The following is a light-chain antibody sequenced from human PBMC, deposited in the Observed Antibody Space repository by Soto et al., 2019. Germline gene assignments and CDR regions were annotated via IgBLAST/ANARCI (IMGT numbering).Light chain of an antibody. CDR1: QTISSW. Sequence: DIHLTQSPSSLSASFGDRVTITFRASQTISSWLAWYQQKPGKAPKLLIYKASTLKSGVPSRFSGSGSGTEFTLTISSLQPDDFATYYCQQYNSYSRTFGQGTKVDI. CDR2: KAS. CDR3: QQYNSYSRT. J-gene: IGKJ1*01. V-gene: IGKV1-5*03.